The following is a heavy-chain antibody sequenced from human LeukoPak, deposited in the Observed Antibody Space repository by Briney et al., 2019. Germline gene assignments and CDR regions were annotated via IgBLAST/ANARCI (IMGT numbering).Heavy chain of an antibody. CDR2: IYSSGTT. V-gene: IGHV4-61*02. J-gene: IGHJ4*02. D-gene: IGHD5-18*01. CDR3: ARYTAMASLDY. CDR1: GGSISSASYY. Sequence: SETLSLTCTVSGGSISSASYYWSWIRQPAGKGLEWIGRIYSSGTTNYNTSLKSRVTISVDTSKNQFSLKLSSVTAADTAVYYCARYTAMASLDYWGQGTLVTVSS.